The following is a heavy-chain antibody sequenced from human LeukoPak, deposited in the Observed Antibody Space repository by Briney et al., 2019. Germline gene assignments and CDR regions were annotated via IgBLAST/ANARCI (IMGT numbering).Heavy chain of an antibody. D-gene: IGHD3-10*01. Sequence: GGSLRLSCADSGLTISNNWMSWVRQAPGKGLEWVANINQDGTEKYYVDSVKGRFTISRDNGKNSLYLQMNSLRVEDTAVYYCAKLAKYFYGSETFYFFEHWGQGTPVTASS. V-gene: IGHV3-7*01. J-gene: IGHJ4*02. CDR2: INQDGTEK. CDR3: AKLAKYFYGSETFYFFEH. CDR1: GLTISNNW.